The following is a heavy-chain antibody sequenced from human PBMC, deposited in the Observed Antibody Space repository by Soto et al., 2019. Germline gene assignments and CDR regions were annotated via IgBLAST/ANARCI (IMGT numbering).Heavy chain of an antibody. CDR3: ARDSCRNTSCAANY. CDR2: ISSTGSNI. Sequence: EVQLVESGGCLVQPGGSLRLSCAASEFTFSTYSMNWVRQAPGKGLEWISYISSTGSNIYYAESVKGRFTISRDNARNSLYLQMNCLIDEDTAVYYCARDSCRNTSCAANYWGQGTLVTVSS. J-gene: IGHJ4*02. V-gene: IGHV3-48*02. D-gene: IGHD2-2*01. CDR1: EFTFSTYS.